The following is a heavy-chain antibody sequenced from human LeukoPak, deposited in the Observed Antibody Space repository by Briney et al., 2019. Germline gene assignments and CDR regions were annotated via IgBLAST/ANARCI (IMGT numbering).Heavy chain of an antibody. CDR1: GFTFSNAW. CDR3: ATGHSYGYDY. V-gene: IGHV3-74*01. Sequence: PGGSLRLSCAASGFTFSNAWMSWVRQPPGKGLVWVALVKGDGRTTIYADSVKGRFTISRDNAKNTLYLQMNSLRADDSGVYYCATGHSYGYDYWGQGVLVTVSS. CDR2: VKGDGRTT. J-gene: IGHJ4*02. D-gene: IGHD5-18*01.